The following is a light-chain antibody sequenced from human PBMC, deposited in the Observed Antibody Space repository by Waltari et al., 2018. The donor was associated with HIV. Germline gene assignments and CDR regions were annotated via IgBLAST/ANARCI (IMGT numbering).Light chain of an antibody. CDR2: EVT. CDR1: SSDIGAYNR. V-gene: IGLV2-18*02. Sequence: QSALTQPPSVSGSLGQSVTISCTGTSSDIGAYNRVSWYQQSPGTGPKLRIYEVTHRRSGGPVRFSGSKSGNTASLTISGLQADDEADYYCSSYTTSSTWVFGGGTKLTVL. J-gene: IGLJ3*02. CDR3: SSYTTSSTWV.